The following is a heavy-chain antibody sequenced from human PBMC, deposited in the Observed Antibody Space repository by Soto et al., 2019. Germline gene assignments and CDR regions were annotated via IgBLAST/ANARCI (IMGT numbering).Heavy chain of an antibody. D-gene: IGHD6-19*01. Sequence: GGSLRLSCAASGFTFSTYWMHWVRQAPGKGLVWVSRITSDGSVTGYADSVKGRFTISRDNAKNTLYLQMNSLGPEDTAVYYCARGIAVSGSPNWFDPWGRGTLVTVSS. CDR3: ARGIAVSGSPNWFDP. J-gene: IGHJ5*02. V-gene: IGHV3-74*01. CDR1: GFTFSTYW. CDR2: ITSDGSVT.